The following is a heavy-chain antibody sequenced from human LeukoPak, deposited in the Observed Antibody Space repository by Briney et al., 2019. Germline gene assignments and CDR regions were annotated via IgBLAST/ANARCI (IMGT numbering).Heavy chain of an antibody. CDR2: IYYSGST. CDR1: GGSISSYY. V-gene: IGHV4-59*01. J-gene: IGHJ1*01. D-gene: IGHD5-24*01. Sequence: SETLSLTCTVSGGSISSYYWSWIRQPPGKGLEWIGYIYYSGSTNYNPSLKSRVTISVDTSKNQFSLKLSSVTAADTAVYYCARSRDGYNYGGYFQHWGQGTLVTVSS. CDR3: ARSRDGYNYGGYFQH.